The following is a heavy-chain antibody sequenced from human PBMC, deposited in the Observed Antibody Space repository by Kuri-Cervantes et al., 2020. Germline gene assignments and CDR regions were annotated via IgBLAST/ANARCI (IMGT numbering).Heavy chain of an antibody. CDR3: AKEKDYYDSSGLTDY. J-gene: IGHJ4*02. CDR2: ISGSGGST. Sequence: GGSLRLSCAASGFTFSSYAMSWVRQAPGKRLEWVSAISGSGGSTYYADSVKGRFTISRDNSKNTLYLQMNSLRAEDTAVYYCAKEKDYYDSSGLTDYWGQGTLVTVYS. D-gene: IGHD3-22*01. CDR1: GFTFSSYA. V-gene: IGHV3-23*01.